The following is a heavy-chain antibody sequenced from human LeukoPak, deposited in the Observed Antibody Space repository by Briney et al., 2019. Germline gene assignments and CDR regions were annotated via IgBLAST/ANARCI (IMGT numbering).Heavy chain of an antibody. D-gene: IGHD5-24*01. CDR3: ARGYTWLQSGYFDY. V-gene: IGHV4-31*03. J-gene: IGHJ4*02. CDR2: IYYSGST. CDR1: GGSISSGGYY. Sequence: PSETLSLTCTVSGGSISSGGYYWSWIRQHPGKGLEWIGYIYYSGSTYYNPSLKSRVTISVDTSKNQFSLKLSSVTAADTAVYYCARGYTWLQSGYFDYWGQGTLVTVSS.